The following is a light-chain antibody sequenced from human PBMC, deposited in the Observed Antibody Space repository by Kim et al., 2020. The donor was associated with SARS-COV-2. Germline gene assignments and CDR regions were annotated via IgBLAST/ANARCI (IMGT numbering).Light chain of an antibody. V-gene: IGKV1-12*01. CDR2: DAS. CDR1: QGISSY. J-gene: IGKJ5*01. CDR3: QKVNSNPIT. Sequence: DIQMTQSPSSVSASVGDRVTITCRASQGISSYLAWYQQKPGKDPHLLIYDASTLQRGVPSRFSGRGSGTDFTLTISSLQPEDFATYYKQKVNSNPITFGQGTRRDIK.